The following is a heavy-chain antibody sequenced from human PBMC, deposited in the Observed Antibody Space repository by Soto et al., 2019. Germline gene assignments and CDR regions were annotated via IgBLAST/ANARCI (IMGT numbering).Heavy chain of an antibody. D-gene: IGHD3-10*01. Sequence: QPGGSLRLSCAASGFTFSSYAMSWVRQAPGKGLEWVAAIGGTDGKTYYADSVKGRFTISRDNSENTLYLQMSRLRAEDTAVYFCAKGMFSSSPAAAGSFDYWGQGALVTVSS. CDR1: GFTFSSYA. V-gene: IGHV3-23*01. CDR3: AKGMFSSSPAAAGSFDY. J-gene: IGHJ4*02. CDR2: IGGTDGKT.